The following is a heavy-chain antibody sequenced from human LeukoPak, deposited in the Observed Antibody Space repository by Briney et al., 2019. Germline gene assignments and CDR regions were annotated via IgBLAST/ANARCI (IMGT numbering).Heavy chain of an antibody. CDR2: IFWDDEK. J-gene: IGHJ4*02. Sequence: ESGPTLVNPTQTLTLTCTFSGFSLSTSGVGVGWIRQPPGKALEWLALIFWDDEKRYSPSLESRLTITKDTSKNQVVLTMTTMDPVDTATYYCAHFYGDRFDYWGQGTLVTVSS. CDR3: AHFYGDRFDY. CDR1: GFSLSTSGVG. D-gene: IGHD4-17*01. V-gene: IGHV2-5*02.